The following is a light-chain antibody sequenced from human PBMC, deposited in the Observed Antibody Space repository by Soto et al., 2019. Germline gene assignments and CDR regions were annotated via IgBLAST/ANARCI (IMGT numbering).Light chain of an antibody. Sequence: EIVLTQSPGTLSLSPGERATLSCRASQSVSSSYLAWYQQKPAQAPRLLIYGASRTATGIPDRFSGSGSGADFTLTISRLEPEDFAVYYCQQYGSSRTWTFGQGTKVEIK. CDR3: QQYGSSRTWT. CDR2: GAS. J-gene: IGKJ1*01. V-gene: IGKV3-20*01. CDR1: QSVSSSY.